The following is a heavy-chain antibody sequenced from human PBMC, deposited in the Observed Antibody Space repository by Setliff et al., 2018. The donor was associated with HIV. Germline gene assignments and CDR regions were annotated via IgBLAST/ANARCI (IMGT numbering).Heavy chain of an antibody. D-gene: IGHD1-26*01. J-gene: IGHJ5*02. CDR2: IKEDGSEK. CDR3: AKDVGP. CDR1: GFTFSNYW. Sequence: GESLKISCVASGFTFSNYWMSWVRHAPGKGLEWVANIKEDGSEKYYVDSVKGRFTISRDNAKNSLYLQMNSLRAEDTAVYHCAKDVGPWGQGTLVTVSS. V-gene: IGHV3-7*01.